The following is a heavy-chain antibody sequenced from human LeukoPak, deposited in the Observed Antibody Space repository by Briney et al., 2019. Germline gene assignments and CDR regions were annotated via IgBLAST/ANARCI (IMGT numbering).Heavy chain of an antibody. CDR1: GYTFTSYD. J-gene: IGHJ5*02. D-gene: IGHD1-26*01. Sequence: VASVKVSFKASGYTFTSYDINWVRQATGQGREWMGWMNPNSGNTAYAQKFQGRVTMTRNTSISTAYMELSNLRSEDTAVYYCAREPIVGATRYWFDPWGQGTLVTVSS. V-gene: IGHV1-8*01. CDR3: AREPIVGATRYWFDP. CDR2: MNPNSGNT.